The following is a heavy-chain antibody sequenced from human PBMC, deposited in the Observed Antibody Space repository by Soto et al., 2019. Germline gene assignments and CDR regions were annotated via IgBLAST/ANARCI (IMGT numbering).Heavy chain of an antibody. CDR1: GGTMSSGDYY. J-gene: IGHJ4*02. Sequence: PSQTLSLTYTVSGGTMSSGDYYWSWIRQPPGKCLEWIGYIYYSVRTYYNPSLKIVVTISVDTSKNQFSLKLSSVTAADTAVYYCARDQINCSSTSCKLYGYWAQGTLVTVSS. D-gene: IGHD2-2*01. CDR3: ARDQINCSSTSCKLYGY. CDR2: IYYSVRT. V-gene: IGHV4-30-4*01.